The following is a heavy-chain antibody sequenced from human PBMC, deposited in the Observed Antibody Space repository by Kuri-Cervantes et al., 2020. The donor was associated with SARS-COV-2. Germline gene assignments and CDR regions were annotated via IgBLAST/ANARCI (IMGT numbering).Heavy chain of an antibody. Sequence: SETLSLTCTVFGGSISNYYWSWIRQPPGKGLEWMGEIKHGGSTNYNPSLKSRVTISVDTTKNQFSLKLSSVTAADTAVYYCAGKVTNVVVVNVYDYYDMDVWGKGTTVTVAS. CDR3: AGKVTNVVVVNVYDYYDMDV. V-gene: IGHV4-34*01. CDR1: GGSISNYY. J-gene: IGHJ6*03. CDR2: IKHGGST. D-gene: IGHD3-22*01.